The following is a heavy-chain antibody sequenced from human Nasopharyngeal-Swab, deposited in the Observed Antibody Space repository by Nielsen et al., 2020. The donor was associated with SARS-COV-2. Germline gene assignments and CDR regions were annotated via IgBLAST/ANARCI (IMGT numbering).Heavy chain of an antibody. V-gene: IGHV3-48*04. CDR3: ARDEAMVRGVIVFDY. J-gene: IGHJ4*02. D-gene: IGHD3-10*01. CDR2: ISGSSSTI. Sequence: WIRQPPGKGLEWVSYISGSSSTIYYADSVKGRFTISRDNAKNSLYLQMNSLRAEDTAVYYCARDEAMVRGVIVFDYWGQGALVTVSS.